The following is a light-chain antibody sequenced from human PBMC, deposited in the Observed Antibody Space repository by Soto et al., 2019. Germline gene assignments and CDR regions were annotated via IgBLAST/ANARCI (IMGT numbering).Light chain of an antibody. CDR2: DAS. CDR3: QQYIGHPYT. Sequence: DIQMTQFPSTLSASVGDRVTITCRASQTTNTWLAWYQQKPGTAPKLLIYDASSLEGGVPSRFSASGSGTEFTLTISSLQPDDLATYYCQQYIGHPYTFGQGTK. J-gene: IGKJ2*01. V-gene: IGKV1-5*01. CDR1: QTTNTW.